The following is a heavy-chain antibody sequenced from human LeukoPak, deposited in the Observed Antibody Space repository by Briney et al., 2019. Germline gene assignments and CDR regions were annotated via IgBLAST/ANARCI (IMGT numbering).Heavy chain of an antibody. CDR2: IYYSGST. CDR3: ARQAAGTVSIEIDP. Sequence: SETLSLTCTVSGGSISSYYWSWIRQPPGKGLEWIGYIYYSGSTNYNPSLKSRVTISVDTSKNQFSLKLSSVTAADTAVYYCARQAAGTVSIEIDPWGQGTLVTVSS. CDR1: GGSISSYY. D-gene: IGHD6-19*01. V-gene: IGHV4-59*08. J-gene: IGHJ5*02.